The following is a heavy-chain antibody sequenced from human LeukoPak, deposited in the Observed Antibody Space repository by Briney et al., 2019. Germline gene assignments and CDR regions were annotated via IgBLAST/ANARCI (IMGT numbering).Heavy chain of an antibody. Sequence: SETLSLTCTVSGGSMSPYRWGWIRQPPGKGLEWTGYIYYSRSTNYNPSLNSRVTISVETSKNLFSVRLSSVTAADTATYYCARAVSGCFDYWGQGTLVTVSS. D-gene: IGHD6-19*01. V-gene: IGHV4-59*08. CDR3: ARAVSGCFDY. CDR2: IYYSRST. CDR1: GGSMSPYR. J-gene: IGHJ4*02.